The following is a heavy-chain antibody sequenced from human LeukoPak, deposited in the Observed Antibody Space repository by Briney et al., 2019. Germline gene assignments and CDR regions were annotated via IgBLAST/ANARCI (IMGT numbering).Heavy chain of an antibody. CDR2: IYNDGRT. Sequence: PGGSLRLSCAASGFTFSNYAMSWVRQAPGKGLEWASVIYNDGRTYYADSVKGRFIISKDISKNTLYLQMNNLRADDTALYYCARESGYAVGDFWGRGTLVTVSS. J-gene: IGHJ4*02. V-gene: IGHV3-53*01. CDR3: ARESGYAVGDF. CDR1: GFTFSNYA. D-gene: IGHD2-2*01.